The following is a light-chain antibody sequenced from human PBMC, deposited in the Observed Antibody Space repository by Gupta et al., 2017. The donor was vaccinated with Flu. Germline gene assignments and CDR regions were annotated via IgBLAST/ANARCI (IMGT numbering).Light chain of an antibody. V-gene: IGLV3-21*03. J-gene: IGLJ3*02. Sequence: SYVLTQPPSVSVSPGTTSRITCGGNNIGSKSVHWYQQKPGQAPVLVVDDDSDRPSGIPERCSGSNSGNTATLTISRVEAGDEADYYCQVWDRSSDHWVFGGGTKLTVL. CDR1: NIGSKS. CDR3: QVWDRSSDHWV. CDR2: DDS.